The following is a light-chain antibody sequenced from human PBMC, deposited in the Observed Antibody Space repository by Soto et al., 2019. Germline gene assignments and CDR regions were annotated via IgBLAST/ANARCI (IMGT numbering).Light chain of an antibody. CDR2: GAS. J-gene: IGKJ5*01. CDR3: QQYNNWPPVT. V-gene: IGKV3-15*01. CDR1: QSVSSN. Sequence: ETVMTQSPATLSVSPGERATLSCRASQSVSSNLAWYQQKPGLAPRLLIYGASTRAPGIPDRFSGSGSGTEFTLTISSLQSEDFAVYYCQQYNNWPPVTFGPGTRLEIK.